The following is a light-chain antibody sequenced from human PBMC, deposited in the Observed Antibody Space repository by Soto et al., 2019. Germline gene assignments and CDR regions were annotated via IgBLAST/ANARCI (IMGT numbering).Light chain of an antibody. CDR3: QQLNS. Sequence: DIQITQSPSSLSASVGDRVTITCRASQSISSYLNWYQQKPGKAPKLLIYAASTLQSGVPSRFSGSGSGTDFTLTISSLQPEDFATYYCQQLNSFGPGTKVDI. V-gene: IGKV1-39*01. J-gene: IGKJ3*01. CDR2: AAS. CDR1: QSISSY.